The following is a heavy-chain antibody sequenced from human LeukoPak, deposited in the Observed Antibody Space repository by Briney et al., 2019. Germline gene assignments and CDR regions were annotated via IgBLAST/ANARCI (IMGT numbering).Heavy chain of an antibody. Sequence: QPGGSLRLSCAASGFTFSSYEMNWVRQAPGKGLEWVLYISSSGSTIYYADSVKGRFTISRDNAKNSLYLQMNSLRAEDTAVYYCARDRAMAYYYYYMDVWGKGTTVTVSS. V-gene: IGHV3-48*03. CDR2: ISSSGSTI. D-gene: IGHD5-18*01. CDR1: GFTFSSYE. CDR3: ARDRAMAYYYYYMDV. J-gene: IGHJ6*03.